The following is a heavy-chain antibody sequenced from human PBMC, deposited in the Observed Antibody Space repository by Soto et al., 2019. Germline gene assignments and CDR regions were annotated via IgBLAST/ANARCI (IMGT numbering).Heavy chain of an antibody. Sequence: SETLSLTCSVSGDSITSGGFYWSWIRQLPGKGLDWIGRIHSSGSTSYNPSLMSRLTLSIDTSKNQFSLKLTSVTAADTAVFYCARLRLADTGGYGEFDPWGQGTLVTAPQ. CDR3: ARLRLADTGGYGEFDP. CDR2: IHSSGST. J-gene: IGHJ5*02. D-gene: IGHD3-22*01. CDR1: GDSITSGGFY. V-gene: IGHV4-31*03.